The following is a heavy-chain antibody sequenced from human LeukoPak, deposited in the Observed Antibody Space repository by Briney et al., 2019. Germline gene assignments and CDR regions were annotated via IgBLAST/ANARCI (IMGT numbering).Heavy chain of an antibody. V-gene: IGHV6-1*01. CDR3: ARTTNYFDY. CDR1: GDSVSSSSVS. CDR2: TYYRSKWNN. D-gene: IGHD1-14*01. J-gene: IGHJ4*02. Sequence: SQTLSLTCAISGDSVSSSSVSWHWLRQSPSTGLEWLGRTYYRSKWNNDYAVSVKSRIMINPDTSKNQFSLQLDSVTPEDTAVYYCARTTNYFDYWGPGILVTVSS.